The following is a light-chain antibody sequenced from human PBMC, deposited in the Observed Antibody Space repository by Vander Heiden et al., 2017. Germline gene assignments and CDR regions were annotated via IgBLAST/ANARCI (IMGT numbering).Light chain of an antibody. V-gene: IGLV1-40*01. J-gene: IGLJ3*02. CDR1: SSNIGTTFD. CDR3: QSYDSGLRGWV. Sequence: QSVLTQPPSVSGAPGPRVTISCTGSSSNIGTTFDVHWYQHLPGTAPKLLIYDNTNRPSGVPDRFSGSKSGTSASLAITGLQAEDEADYYCQSYDSGLRGWVFGGGTKLTVL. CDR2: DNT.